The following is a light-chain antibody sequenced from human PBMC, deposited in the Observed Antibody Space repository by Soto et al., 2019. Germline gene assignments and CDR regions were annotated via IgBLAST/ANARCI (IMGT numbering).Light chain of an antibody. CDR1: QSISSW. Sequence: DIHMTQSPSTLSASVGYRFTITCRASQSISSWLAWYQQKPGKAPKLLIYDASSLESGVPSRFRGSGSGTEFTLTISSLQPDDFEPYYCQQYNSYPGTFGQGTKVDIK. V-gene: IGKV1-5*01. J-gene: IGKJ1*01. CDR2: DAS. CDR3: QQYNSYPGT.